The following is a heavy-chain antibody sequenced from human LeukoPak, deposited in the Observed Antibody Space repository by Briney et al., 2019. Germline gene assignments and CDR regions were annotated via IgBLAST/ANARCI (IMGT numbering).Heavy chain of an antibody. CDR1: VASFSGYY. D-gene: IGHD2-2*01. CDR3: ARHVRLETHTNHLDF. V-gene: IGHV4-34*12. Sequence: SETLSLSCSVYVASFSGYYLSCIRQSPRKGLEWIGEIFHSGSTSYNPSLKSRVTMSVDTSKNHFSLKLRSVTAADTAMYFCARHVRLETHTNHLDFWGQGSLVTVSS. J-gene: IGHJ4*02. CDR2: IFHSGST.